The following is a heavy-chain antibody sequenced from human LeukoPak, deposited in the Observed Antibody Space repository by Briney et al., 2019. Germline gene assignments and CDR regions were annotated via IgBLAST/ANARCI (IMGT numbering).Heavy chain of an antibody. D-gene: IGHD3-10*01. J-gene: IGHJ6*04. CDR1: GFTFSSYW. CDR2: IKGDGSEK. Sequence: GGSLRLSCEASGFTFSSYWMTWVRQVPGKGLEWVANIKGDGSEKHYVDSVKGRFTISRDNAKNSLYLQMNSLRAEDTAVYYCARDRGFGQADVWGKGTTVTVSS. CDR3: ARDRGFGQADV. V-gene: IGHV3-7*01.